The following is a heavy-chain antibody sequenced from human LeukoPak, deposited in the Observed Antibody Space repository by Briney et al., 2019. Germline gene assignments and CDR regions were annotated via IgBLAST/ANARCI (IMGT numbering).Heavy chain of an antibody. Sequence: PGGSLRLSCAASGFTFSDYYMSWIRQAPGKGLEWVGRIKSKTDGGTTDYAAPVKGRFTISRDDSKNTLYLQMNSLKTEDTAVYYCTTPPYYCGGDCYFDYWGQGTLVTVSS. D-gene: IGHD2-21*02. CDR2: IKSKTDGGTT. CDR1: GFTFSDYY. J-gene: IGHJ4*02. CDR3: TTPPYYCGGDCYFDY. V-gene: IGHV3-15*01.